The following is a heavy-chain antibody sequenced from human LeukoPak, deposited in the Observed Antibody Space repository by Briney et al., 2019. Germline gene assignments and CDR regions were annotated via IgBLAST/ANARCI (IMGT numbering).Heavy chain of an antibody. CDR2: VSDNGDAT. CDR1: GFTFSNYA. J-gene: IGHJ2*01. CDR3: ARLGPLATRSAGHYYFDL. Sequence: PGGSLRLSCAASGFTFSNYAMSWVRRAPGKGLEWFSTVSDNGDATAHADSVKGRFTISRDNAKNTLSLLMNILRVEDTAVYYCARLGPLATRSAGHYYFDLGGRGTLVTVSS. D-gene: IGHD3-10*01. V-gene: IGHV3-23*01.